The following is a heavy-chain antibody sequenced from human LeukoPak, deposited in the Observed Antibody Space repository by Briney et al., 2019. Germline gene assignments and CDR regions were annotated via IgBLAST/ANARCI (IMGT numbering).Heavy chain of an antibody. J-gene: IGHJ4*02. D-gene: IGHD2-2*01. Sequence: GESLKISCKGSGYSFSSYWIGWVRQMPGKGLEWMGIIYPGDSDTRYSPSFQGQVTISADKSISTAYLQWSSLKASDTAMYYCARLRDPIVVIPAAIGGYFDHWGQGTLVTVSS. CDR1: GYSFSSYW. V-gene: IGHV5-51*01. CDR3: ARLRDPIVVIPAAIGGYFDH. CDR2: IYPGDSDT.